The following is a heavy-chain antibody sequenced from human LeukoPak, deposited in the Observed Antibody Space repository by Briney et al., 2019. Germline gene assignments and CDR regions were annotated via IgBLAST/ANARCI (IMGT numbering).Heavy chain of an antibody. V-gene: IGHV7-4-1*02. CDR2: INTNTGNP. J-gene: IGHJ4*02. Sequence: ASVKVSCKASGYTFTKYAMNWVRQAPGQGLGWMGWINTNTGNPTYAQGFTGRIVFSLDTSVSTAYLQISSLKAEDTAVYYCARARGRFYDSSGPKFDYWGQGTLVTVSS. D-gene: IGHD3-22*01. CDR1: GYTFTKYA. CDR3: ARARGRFYDSSGPKFDY.